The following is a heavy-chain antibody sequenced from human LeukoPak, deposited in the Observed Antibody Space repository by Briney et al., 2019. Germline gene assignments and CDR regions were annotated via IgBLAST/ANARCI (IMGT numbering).Heavy chain of an antibody. CDR1: GGSISSYY. Sequence: SETLSLTCTVSGGSISSYYWSWIRQPPGKGLEWIGYIYYSGSTNYNPSLKSRVTISVDTSKNQFSLKLSSVTAADTAVYYCARDKCSGGSCYSGGNWFDPWGQGTLVTVSS. CDR2: IYYSGST. D-gene: IGHD2-15*01. V-gene: IGHV4-59*12. J-gene: IGHJ5*02. CDR3: ARDKCSGGSCYSGGNWFDP.